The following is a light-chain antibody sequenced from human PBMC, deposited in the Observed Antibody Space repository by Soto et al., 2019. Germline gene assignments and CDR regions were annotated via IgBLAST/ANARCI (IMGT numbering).Light chain of an antibody. CDR2: END. V-gene: IGLV1-51*02. CDR1: TSNIGYNF. CDR3: ATWESSLSIVV. J-gene: IGLJ2*01. Sequence: QSVLTQPPSVSAAQGRRVPISSPGSTSNIGYNFVSWYQQFPGAAPKLLIFENDKRVSGTPDRFSGSKSGTSGTLAITGLQTGDEADYYCATWESSLSIVVFGGGTKLTVL.